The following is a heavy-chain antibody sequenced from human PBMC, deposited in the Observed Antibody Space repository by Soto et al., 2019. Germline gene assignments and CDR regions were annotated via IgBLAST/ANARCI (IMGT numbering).Heavy chain of an antibody. J-gene: IGHJ4*02. CDR1: GGTFSSYA. CDR3: AREGRHFDY. Sequence: SVKVSFKASGGTFSSYAISWVRQAPGQGLEWMGGINPIFGTPHYAQKYQGRVTITADTFTNTAYMELTRLTSDDTAVYFCAREGRHFDYWGQGTLVTVSS. CDR2: INPIFGTP. V-gene: IGHV1-69*06.